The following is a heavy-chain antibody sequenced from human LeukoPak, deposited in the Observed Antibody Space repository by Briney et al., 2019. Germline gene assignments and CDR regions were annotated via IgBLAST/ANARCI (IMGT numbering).Heavy chain of an antibody. D-gene: IGHD3-10*01. Sequence: ASVKVSCKASGYTFTSYDINWVRQAAGQGLEGMGWMNPNSGNTGYAQKFQGRVTMTRNTSISTAYMELSRLRSEDTAVYYCARGIRFGELWGYRFDPWGQGTLVTVSS. CDR3: ARGIRFGELWGYRFDP. CDR1: GYTFTSYD. CDR2: MNPNSGNT. V-gene: IGHV1-8*01. J-gene: IGHJ5*02.